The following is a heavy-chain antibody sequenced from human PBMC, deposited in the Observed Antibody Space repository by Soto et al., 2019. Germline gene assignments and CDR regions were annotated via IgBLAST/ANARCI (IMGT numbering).Heavy chain of an antibody. V-gene: IGHV1-2*04. D-gene: IGHD6-13*01. CDR2: INPNSGGT. CDR3: ARAAAAPGDYYYMDV. Sequence: ASVKVSCKASGYTFTGYYMHWVRQAPGQGLEWMGWINPNSGGTNYAQKFQGWVTMTRDTSISTAYMELSRLRSDDTAVYYCARAAAAPGDYYYMDVWGKGTTVTVSS. J-gene: IGHJ6*03. CDR1: GYTFTGYY.